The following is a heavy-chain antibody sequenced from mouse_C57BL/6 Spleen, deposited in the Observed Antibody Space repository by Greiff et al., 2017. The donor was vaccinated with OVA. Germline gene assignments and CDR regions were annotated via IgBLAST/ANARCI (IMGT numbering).Heavy chain of an antibody. J-gene: IGHJ2*01. D-gene: IGHD1-1*01. CDR2: INPSSGYT. CDR1: GYTFTSYW. V-gene: IGHV1-7*01. CDR3: ARHSSSYVWTLDY. Sequence: VQLQQSGAELVKPGASVKLSCKASGYTFTSYWMHWVKQRPGQGLEWIGYINPSSGYTKYNQKFKDKATLTADKSSSTAYMQLSSLTSEDSAVYYCARHSSSYVWTLDYWGQGTTLTVSS.